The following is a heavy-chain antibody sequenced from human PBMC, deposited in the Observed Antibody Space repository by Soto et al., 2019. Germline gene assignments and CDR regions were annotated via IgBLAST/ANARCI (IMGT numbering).Heavy chain of an antibody. CDR1: GGSISSGGYS. D-gene: IGHD3-22*01. V-gene: IGHV4-30-2*01. CDR2: IYHSGST. CDR3: ARLGITMVVVEKGWFDP. Sequence: QLQLQESGSGLVKPSQTLSLTCAVSGGSISSGGYSWSWIRQPPGKGLEWIGYIYHSGSTYYNPSLKSRVTISVDRSKNQFSLKLSSVTAADTAVYYCARLGITMVVVEKGWFDPWGQGTLVTVSS. J-gene: IGHJ5*02.